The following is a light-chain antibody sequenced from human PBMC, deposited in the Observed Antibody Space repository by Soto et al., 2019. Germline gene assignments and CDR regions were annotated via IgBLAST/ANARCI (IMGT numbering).Light chain of an antibody. Sequence: HSVLTQYPSASGTPGQRVTMSCSGSRSNIGSNSVSWYQQLPGTVPKLLIYASNERPLGVPDRFSGSKSGTSASLAISRLQSEDEAHYYCAVWDDGLDAWMFGGGTKLTVL. CDR1: RSNIGSNS. CDR3: AVWDDGLDAWM. CDR2: ASN. J-gene: IGLJ3*02. V-gene: IGLV1-44*01.